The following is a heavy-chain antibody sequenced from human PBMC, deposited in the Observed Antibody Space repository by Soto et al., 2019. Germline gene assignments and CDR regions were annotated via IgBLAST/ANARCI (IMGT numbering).Heavy chain of an antibody. CDR1: GGSFSGYY. Sequence: PSETLSLTCAVYGGSFSGYYWSWIRQPPGKGLEWIGEINHSGSTNYNPSLKSRVTISVDTSKNQFSLKLSSVTAADTAVYYCARFGPGGHDAFDIWGQGTMVTVSS. CDR3: ARFGPGGHDAFDI. J-gene: IGHJ3*02. V-gene: IGHV4-34*01. D-gene: IGHD1-26*01. CDR2: INHSGST.